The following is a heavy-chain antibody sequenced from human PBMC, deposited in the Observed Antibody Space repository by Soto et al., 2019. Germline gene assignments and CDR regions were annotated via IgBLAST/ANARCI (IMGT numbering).Heavy chain of an antibody. D-gene: IGHD3-22*01. V-gene: IGHV3-48*01. CDR2: IGLGSSTK. CDR1: GFTFSSYG. CDR3: SRDQLYYNDISGRPLNAFDV. Sequence: GGSLRLSCAASGFTFSSYGMHWVRQAPGKGLEWVSYIGLGSSTKYYADSVEGRFTISRDNAKNSLYLQMNSLRAEDTAVYYCSRDQLYYNDISGRPLNAFDVWGQGTMVTVSS. J-gene: IGHJ3*01.